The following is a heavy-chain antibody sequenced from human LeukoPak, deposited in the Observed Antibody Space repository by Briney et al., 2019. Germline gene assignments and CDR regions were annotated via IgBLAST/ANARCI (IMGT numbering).Heavy chain of an antibody. CDR3: ARSLGYCSSTSCPFQH. D-gene: IGHD2-2*01. V-gene: IGHV5-51*01. CDR1: GYSFTSYW. J-gene: IGHJ1*01. Sequence: GESLKISCKGSGYSFTSYWIGWVRQMPGKGLEWMGIIYPGDSDTRYSPSFQGQVTISADKSISTAYLQWSSLKASDTAMYYCARSLGYCSSTSCPFQHWGQGTLVTASS. CDR2: IYPGDSDT.